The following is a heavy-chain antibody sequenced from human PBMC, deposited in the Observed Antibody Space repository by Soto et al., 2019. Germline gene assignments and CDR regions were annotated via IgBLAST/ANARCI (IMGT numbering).Heavy chain of an antibody. Sequence: QVQLQESGPGQVKPSETLSLTCTVSGGSISSYYWSWIRQPPGKGLEWIGYIYSSGSTDYNPSLESRVAISVDTSENQSSLHLSSVTAADTAVYYCARTPGSGWYPWYFDLWGRGTLVTVSS. V-gene: IGHV4-59*01. CDR3: ARTPGSGWYPWYFDL. J-gene: IGHJ2*01. D-gene: IGHD6-19*01. CDR2: IYSSGST. CDR1: GGSISSYY.